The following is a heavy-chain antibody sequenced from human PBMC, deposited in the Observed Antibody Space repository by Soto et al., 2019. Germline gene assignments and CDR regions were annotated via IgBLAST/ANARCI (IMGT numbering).Heavy chain of an antibody. CDR1: GGSFSGYY. D-gene: IGHD6-6*01. V-gene: IGHV4-34*01. J-gene: IGHJ6*02. Sequence: SETLSLTCAVYGGSFSGYYWSWIRQPPGKGLEWIGEINHSGGTNYNPSLKSRVTISVDTSKNQFSLKLSSVTAADTAVYYCAREAARFALNYYYYYGMDVWGQGTTVTVSS. CDR2: INHSGGT. CDR3: AREAARFALNYYYYYGMDV.